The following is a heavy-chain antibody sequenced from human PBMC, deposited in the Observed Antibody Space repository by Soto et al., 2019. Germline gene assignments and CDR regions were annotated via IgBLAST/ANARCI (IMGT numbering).Heavy chain of an antibody. CDR2: ISAYNGNT. V-gene: IGHV1-18*04. CDR1: GYTFTSYG. D-gene: IGHD3-22*01. J-gene: IGHJ4*02. CDR3: ARGSTYYYDSSGPPTPVDY. Sequence: SVKVSCKASGYTFTSYGISLVRQAPGQGLEWMGWISAYNGNTNYAQKLQGRVTMTTDTSTSTAYMELRSLRSDDTAAYYCARGSTYYYDSSGPPTPVDYWGQGTLVTASS.